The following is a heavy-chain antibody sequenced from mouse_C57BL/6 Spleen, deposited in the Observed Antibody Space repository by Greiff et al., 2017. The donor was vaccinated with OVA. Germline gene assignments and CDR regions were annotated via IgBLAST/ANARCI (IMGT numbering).Heavy chain of an antibody. CDR3: ARYGGSSYDFDY. J-gene: IGHJ2*01. CDR1: GFTFTDYY. D-gene: IGHD1-1*01. CDR2: IRNKANGYTT. Sequence: EVKVEESGGGLVQPGGSLSLSCAASGFTFTDYYMSWVRQPPGKALEWLGFIRNKANGYTTEYSASVKGRFTISRDNSQSILYLQMNALRAEDSATYYCARYGGSSYDFDYWGQGTTLTVSS. V-gene: IGHV7-3*01.